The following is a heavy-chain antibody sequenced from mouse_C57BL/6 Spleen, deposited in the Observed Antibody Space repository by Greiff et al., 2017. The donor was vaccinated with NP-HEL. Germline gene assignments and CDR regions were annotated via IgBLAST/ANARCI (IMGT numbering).Heavy chain of an antibody. V-gene: IGHV5-6*01. J-gene: IGHJ4*01. CDR3: AREIHYYGSTYYAMDY. Sequence: EVKLMESGGDLVKPGGSLKLSCAASGFTFSSYGMSWVRQTPDKRLEWVATISSGGSYTYYPDSVKGRFTISRDNAKNTLYLQMTSLRSEDTAMYYCAREIHYYGSTYYAMDYWGQGTSVTVSS. CDR1: GFTFSSYG. CDR2: ISSGGSYT. D-gene: IGHD1-1*01.